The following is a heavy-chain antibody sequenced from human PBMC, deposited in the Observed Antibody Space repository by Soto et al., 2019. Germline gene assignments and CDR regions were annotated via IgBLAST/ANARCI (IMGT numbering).Heavy chain of an antibody. Sequence: EVQLVESGGGLVKPGGSLRLSCAASGFTFSSYNMNWVRQAPGKGLEWVSWISSSSRYIDYADSVKGRFTISRDNAKNSLYLQLNSLRAEDTAIYYCARDGARDGDFDFWGQGTLVTVSS. J-gene: IGHJ4*02. CDR1: GFTFSSYN. V-gene: IGHV3-21*01. D-gene: IGHD7-27*01. CDR2: ISSSSRYI. CDR3: ARDGARDGDFDF.